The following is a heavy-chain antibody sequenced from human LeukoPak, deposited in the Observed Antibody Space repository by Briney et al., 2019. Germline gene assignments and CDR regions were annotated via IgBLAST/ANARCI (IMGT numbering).Heavy chain of an antibody. CDR3: ARSRNVRTFDY. Sequence: GGSLRLSCAASGFTFSSYGIHWVRQAPGKGLEWVTFIRHYGTNQHYGDSVKGRFTISRDNLKNTVFLQMNRVRAEDTAVYFCARSRNVRTFDYWGQGTLVAVSS. J-gene: IGHJ4*02. CDR1: GFTFSSYG. CDR2: IRHYGTNQ. V-gene: IGHV3-30*02.